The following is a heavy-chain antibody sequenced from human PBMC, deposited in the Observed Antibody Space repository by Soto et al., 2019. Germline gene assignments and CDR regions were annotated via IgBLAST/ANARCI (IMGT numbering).Heavy chain of an antibody. CDR1: GGTFSSYA. D-gene: IGHD3-10*01. V-gene: IGHV1-69*13. CDR2: VIPIFGTA. Sequence: ASVKASCKASGGTFSSYAISWVRQAPGQGLEWMGGVIPIFGTANYAQKFQGRVTITADESTSTAYMELSSLRSEDTAVYYCARRHLMVRGQPGGHYYGMDVWGQGTKATV. CDR3: ARRHLMVRGQPGGHYYGMDV. J-gene: IGHJ6*02.